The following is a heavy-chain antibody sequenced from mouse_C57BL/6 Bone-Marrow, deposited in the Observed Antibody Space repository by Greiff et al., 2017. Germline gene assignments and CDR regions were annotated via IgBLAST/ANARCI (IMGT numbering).Heavy chain of an antibody. Sequence: VQLQQSGPELVKPGASVKISCKASGYTFTDYYMNWVKQSHGKSLEWIGDINPNNGGTSYNQKFKGKATLTVDKSSSTAYMELRSLTSEDSAVYYCAREEYYGSIYYFDYWGQGTTLTVSS. V-gene: IGHV1-26*01. J-gene: IGHJ2*01. D-gene: IGHD1-1*01. CDR1: GYTFTDYY. CDR2: INPNNGGT. CDR3: AREEYYGSIYYFDY.